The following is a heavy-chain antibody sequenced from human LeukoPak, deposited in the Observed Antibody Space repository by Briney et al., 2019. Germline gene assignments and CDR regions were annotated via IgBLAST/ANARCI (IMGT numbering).Heavy chain of an antibody. J-gene: IGHJ6*04. V-gene: IGHV3-30*18. CDR3: AKRLTVAKEWLLGSYYGMDV. D-gene: IGHD3-3*01. Sequence: GGSLRLSCAASGFTFSSYGMHWVRQAPGKRLEWVAVISYDGSNKYYADSVKGRFTISRDNSKNTLYLQMNSLRAEDTAVYYCAKRLTVAKEWLLGSYYGMDVWGKGTTVTVSS. CDR1: GFTFSSYG. CDR2: ISYDGSNK.